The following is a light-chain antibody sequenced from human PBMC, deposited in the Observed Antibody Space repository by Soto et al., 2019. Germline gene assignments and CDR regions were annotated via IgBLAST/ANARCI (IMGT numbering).Light chain of an antibody. CDR2: VNSDGRH. CDR3: QTWGTGTVV. J-gene: IGLJ2*01. Sequence: QAVVTQSPSASASLGASVXLTCTLSSGHSSYAIAWHQQQPEKGPRYLMRVNSDGRHIKGDGIPDRFSGSSSGAERYLTISSLQSEDEADYYCQTWGTGTVVFGGGTKVTVL. V-gene: IGLV4-69*01. CDR1: SGHSSYA.